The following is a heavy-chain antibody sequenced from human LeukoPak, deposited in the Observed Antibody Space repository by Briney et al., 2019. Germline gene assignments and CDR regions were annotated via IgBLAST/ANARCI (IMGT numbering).Heavy chain of an antibody. D-gene: IGHD3-22*01. CDR3: ARGGYYDSSGYEPIDY. J-gene: IGHJ4*02. CDR2: INPNSGGT. V-gene: IGHV1-2*02. CDR1: GYTFTSYD. Sequence: ASVKVSCKASGYTFTSYDINWVRQATGQGLEWMGWINPNSGGTKYAQKFQGRVTMTRDTSISTAYMELSRLRSDDTAVYYCARGGYYDSSGYEPIDYWGQGTLVTVSS.